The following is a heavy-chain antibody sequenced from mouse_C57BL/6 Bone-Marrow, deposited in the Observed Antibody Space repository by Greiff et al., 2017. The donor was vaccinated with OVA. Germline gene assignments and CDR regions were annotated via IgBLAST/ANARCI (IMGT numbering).Heavy chain of an antibody. V-gene: IGHV14-4*01. J-gene: IGHJ4*01. CDR2: IDPENGDT. CDR1: GFNIKDDY. Sequence: VQLQQSGAELVRPGASVKLSCTASGFNIKDDYMHWVKQRPEQGLEWIGWIDPENGDTEYASKFQGKATISADTSSNTAYLQLSSLTSEDTAVYYCTFYAMDYWGQGTSVTVSS. CDR3: TFYAMDY.